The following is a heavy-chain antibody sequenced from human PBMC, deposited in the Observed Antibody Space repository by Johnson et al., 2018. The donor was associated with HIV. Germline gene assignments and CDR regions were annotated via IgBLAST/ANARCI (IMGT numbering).Heavy chain of an antibody. V-gene: IGHV3-33*01. CDR3: ARDASLRFLEWFDAFDI. D-gene: IGHD3-3*01. J-gene: IGHJ3*02. CDR2: IWYDGSNK. CDR1: GFTFNSYG. Sequence: HVQLVESGGGVVQPGRSLRLSCAASGFTFNSYGMHWVRQAPGKGLEWVAVIWYDGSNKYYADSVKGRFTISRDNAKNSLYLQMNSLRAEDTAVYYCARDASLRFLEWFDAFDIWGQGTMVTVSS.